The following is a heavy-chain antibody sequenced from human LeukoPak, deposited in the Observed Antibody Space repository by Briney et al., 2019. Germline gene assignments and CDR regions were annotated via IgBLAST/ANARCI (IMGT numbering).Heavy chain of an antibody. CDR3: ARHEGYSYAFAY. CDR1: GGSMSSYY. Sequence: SETLSHTCSVSGGSMSSYYWSSIRQPPGKGLEWIGYIYYSGSTNYNPSLKSRVTISADTSKNQFSLKLSSVTAADTAVYFCARHEGYSYAFAYWGEGNLVTASS. V-gene: IGHV4-59*08. J-gene: IGHJ4*02. D-gene: IGHD5-18*01. CDR2: IYYSGST.